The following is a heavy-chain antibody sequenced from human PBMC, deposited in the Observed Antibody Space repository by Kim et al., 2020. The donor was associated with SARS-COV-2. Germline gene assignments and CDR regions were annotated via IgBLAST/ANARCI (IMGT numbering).Heavy chain of an antibody. CDR1: GFTFSSYA. Sequence: GGSLRLSCSASGFTFSSYAMHWVRQAPGKGLEYVSAISSNGGSTYYADSVKGRFTISRDNSKNTLYLQMSSLRAEDTAVYYCVLGSYLPNDAFDIWGQGTMVTVSS. CDR2: ISSNGGST. J-gene: IGHJ3*02. V-gene: IGHV3-64D*06. D-gene: IGHD1-26*01. CDR3: VLGSYLPNDAFDI.